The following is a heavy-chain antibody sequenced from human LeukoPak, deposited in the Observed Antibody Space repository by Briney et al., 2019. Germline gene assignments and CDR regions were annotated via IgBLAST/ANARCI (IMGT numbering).Heavy chain of an antibody. CDR3: VSAFDDGPLSSFHF. J-gene: IGHJ4*02. CDR2: ISSRADTI. V-gene: IGHV3-48*03. Sequence: PGGSLSLSCASSGFTFISHEMSWLRQAPGKGLQWIAYISSRADTIYYAESVKGRFTVSRDYSKDSLHLQMTSLRAEDTAVYYCVSAFDDGPLSSFHFWAQGTRVAVSS. D-gene: IGHD4-17*01. CDR1: GFTFISHE.